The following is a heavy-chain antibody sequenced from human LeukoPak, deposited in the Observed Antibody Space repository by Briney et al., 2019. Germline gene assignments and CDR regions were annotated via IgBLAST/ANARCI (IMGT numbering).Heavy chain of an antibody. J-gene: IGHJ4*02. D-gene: IGHD3-22*01. V-gene: IGHV4-61*02. CDR3: ARENYYDSSGYLNFDY. Sequence: PSXXXSLTCTVSGGSISSGSYYWGWIRQPAGKGLEWIGRIYTSGSTNYNPSLKSRVTISVDTSKNQFSLKLSSVTAADTAVYYCARENYYDSSGYLNFDYWGQGTLVTVSS. CDR2: IYTSGST. CDR1: GGSISSGSYY.